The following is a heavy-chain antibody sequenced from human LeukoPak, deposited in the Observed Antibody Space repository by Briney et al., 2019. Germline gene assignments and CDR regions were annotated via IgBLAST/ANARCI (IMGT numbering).Heavy chain of an antibody. CDR3: ARAPSGSYGYAFDI. Sequence: PRGSLRLSCAASGFTFSSYSMNWVRQAPGKGLEWVSSISSSSSYIYYADSVKGRFTISRDNAKNSLYLQMNSLRAEDTAVYYCARAPSGSYGYAFDIWGQGTMVTVSS. D-gene: IGHD1-26*01. CDR1: GFTFSSYS. CDR2: ISSSSSYI. J-gene: IGHJ3*02. V-gene: IGHV3-21*01.